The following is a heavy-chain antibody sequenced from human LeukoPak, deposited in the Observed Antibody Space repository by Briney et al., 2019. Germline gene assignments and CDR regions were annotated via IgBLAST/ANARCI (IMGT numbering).Heavy chain of an antibody. Sequence: KPSETLSLTCNVSGGSISSYLWTWIRQPAGKGLEWIGRIHASGTTNYNSSLKSRVSMSVDTSKNQFSLKLTSVTAADTTVYFCARDGADVYGRAFDYWGQGTLVSVSS. CDR2: IHASGTT. D-gene: IGHD3-10*01. CDR1: GGSISSYL. J-gene: IGHJ4*02. CDR3: ARDGADVYGRAFDY. V-gene: IGHV4-4*07.